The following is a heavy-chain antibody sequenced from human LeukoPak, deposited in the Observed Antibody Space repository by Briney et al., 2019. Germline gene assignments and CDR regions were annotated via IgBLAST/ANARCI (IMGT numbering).Heavy chain of an antibody. V-gene: IGHV3-48*01. D-gene: IGHD3-16*01. J-gene: IGHJ3*02. CDR1: GFTFNAYS. CDR3: VRDYVYAFDI. CDR2: IRSRDGIV. Sequence: GGSLRLSCVASGFTFNAYSMNWARQAPGKGLEWISYIRSRDGIVSYADSVKGRFTISTDTAKSSLFLQMNGLSADDTAVYYCVRDYVYAFDIWGQGTMVTDSS.